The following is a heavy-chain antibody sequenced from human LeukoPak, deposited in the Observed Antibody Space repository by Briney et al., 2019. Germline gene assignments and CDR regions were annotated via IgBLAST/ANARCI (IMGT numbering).Heavy chain of an antibody. CDR3: ARERVAGDFDY. D-gene: IGHD6-19*01. CDR1: GFRFSGYA. Sequence: GGSLRLSCAASGFRFSGYAMSWVRQAPEKGLEWVSAISGGGDSTYYADSVKGRLTLSRDNSKNTLYLQMNSLRAEDTAVYYCARERVAGDFDYWGQGTLVTVSS. V-gene: IGHV3-23*01. CDR2: ISGGGDST. J-gene: IGHJ4*02.